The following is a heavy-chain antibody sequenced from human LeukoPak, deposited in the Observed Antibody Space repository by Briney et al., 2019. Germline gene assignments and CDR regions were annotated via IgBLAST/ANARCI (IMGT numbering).Heavy chain of an antibody. V-gene: IGHV3-9*01. J-gene: IGHJ4*02. CDR3: AKGTRILDY. CDR2: ISWNSGSI. CDR1: GFTFDDYA. D-gene: IGHD3-9*01. Sequence: GGSLRLSCAASGFTFDDYAMNWVRQAPGKGLEWVSGISWNSGSIGYADSVKGRFTISRDNAKNSLYLQMNSLRSEDTALYYCAKGTRILDYWGQGTLVTVSS.